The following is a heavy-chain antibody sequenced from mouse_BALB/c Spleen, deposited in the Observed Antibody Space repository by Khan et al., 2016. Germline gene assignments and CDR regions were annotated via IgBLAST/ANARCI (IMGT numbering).Heavy chain of an antibody. Sequence: EVELVESGGGLVQPGGSLKLSCAASGFTFSSYGMSWVRQTPDKRLELVATINSTGGSTYYPDSVKGRFTISRDNAKNTLYLQMSSLKSEDTAMYYCARDLGGNWFAYWGQGTLVTVSA. CDR3: ARDLGGNWFAY. V-gene: IGHV5-6-3*01. CDR2: INSTGGST. CDR1: GFTFSSYG. D-gene: IGHD3-1*01. J-gene: IGHJ3*01.